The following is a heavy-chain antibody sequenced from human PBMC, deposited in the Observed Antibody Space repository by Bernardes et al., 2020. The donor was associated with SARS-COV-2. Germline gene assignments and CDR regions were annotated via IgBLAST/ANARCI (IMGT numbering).Heavy chain of an antibody. Sequence: ASVKVSCKASGYTFTSYDINWVRQATGQGLEWMGWMNPNSGNTGYAQKFQGRVTMTRNTSISTAYMELSSLRSEDTAVYYWARGVTILENRWGGSYYYYYGMDVWGQGTTVTVSS. J-gene: IGHJ6*02. D-gene: IGHD3-3*01. CDR2: MNPNSGNT. CDR3: ARGVTILENRWGGSYYYYYGMDV. V-gene: IGHV1-8*01. CDR1: GYTFTSYD.